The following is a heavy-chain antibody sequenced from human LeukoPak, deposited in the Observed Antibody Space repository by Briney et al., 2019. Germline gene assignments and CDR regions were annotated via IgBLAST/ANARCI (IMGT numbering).Heavy chain of an antibody. CDR2: ISSSSSTI. V-gene: IGHV3-48*01. D-gene: IGHD2-2*01. CDR1: GFTFSSYS. Sequence: GGSLRLSCAASGFTFSSYSMNWVRQAPGKGLEWVSYISSSSSTIYYADSVKGRFTISRDNAKNSLYLQMNSLRAEDTAVYYCARDAPSGIVVVPAAMPRWFDPWGQGTLVTVSS. CDR3: ARDAPSGIVVVPAAMPRWFDP. J-gene: IGHJ5*02.